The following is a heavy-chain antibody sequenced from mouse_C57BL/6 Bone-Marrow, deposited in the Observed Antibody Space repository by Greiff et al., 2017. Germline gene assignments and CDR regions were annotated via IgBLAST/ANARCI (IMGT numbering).Heavy chain of an antibody. V-gene: IGHV1-81*01. CDR3: ARPGYLCAY. J-gene: IGHJ3*01. Sequence: QVQLQQSGAELVRPGASVTLSCKASGYTFTSYGMRWVKQTPGQGLEWIGEIDPRSGNTYYNEKFKGKAILTADKSSSTAYMELRSLTSEDAAVYCCARPGYLCAYWGQGTLVTVSA. D-gene: IGHD2-2*01. CDR2: IDPRSGNT. CDR1: GYTFTSYG.